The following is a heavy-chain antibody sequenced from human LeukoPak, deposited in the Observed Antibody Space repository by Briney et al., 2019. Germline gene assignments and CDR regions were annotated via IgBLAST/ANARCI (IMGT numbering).Heavy chain of an antibody. V-gene: IGHV4-39*07. CDR1: GGSISSSSYY. D-gene: IGHD6-13*01. Sequence: SETLSLTCTVSGGSISSSSYYWGWIRQPPGKGLEWIGSIYYSGSTYYNPSLKSRVTISVDTSKNQFSLKLSSVTAADTAVYYCARDGPRPYSSRLSDWFDPWGQGTLVTVSS. J-gene: IGHJ5*02. CDR2: IYYSGST. CDR3: ARDGPRPYSSRLSDWFDP.